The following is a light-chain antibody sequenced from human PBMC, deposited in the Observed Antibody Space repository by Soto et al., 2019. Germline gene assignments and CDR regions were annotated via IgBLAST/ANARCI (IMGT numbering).Light chain of an antibody. Sequence: QSALTQPASVSGSPGQSITISCPGTSSDVGGYNYVSWYQQHPGIAPKLMISEVSNRPSGVSNRFSGSKSGNTASLTISGLQAEDEADYYCSAYTSSSTLVFGGGTKVTVL. J-gene: IGLJ2*01. CDR1: SSDVGGYNY. CDR3: SAYTSSSTLV. V-gene: IGLV2-14*01. CDR2: EVS.